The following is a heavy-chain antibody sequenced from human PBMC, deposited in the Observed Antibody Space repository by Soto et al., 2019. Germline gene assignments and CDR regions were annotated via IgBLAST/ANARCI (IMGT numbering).Heavy chain of an antibody. CDR2: MNPNNGNT. J-gene: IGHJ5*02. CDR3: VRVRSDSSWRQSGWFDP. CDR1: GYTFTSYD. V-gene: IGHV1-8*01. Sequence: QVQLVQSGAEVKKPGASVKVSCKASGYTFTSYDINWVRQASGQGLEWMGWMNPNNGNTVYAEKFQGRATMTRDPSMTTAYMDLSSLTSEDTATYYCVRVRSDSSWRQSGWFDPWGPGTLVNVSS. D-gene: IGHD6-13*01.